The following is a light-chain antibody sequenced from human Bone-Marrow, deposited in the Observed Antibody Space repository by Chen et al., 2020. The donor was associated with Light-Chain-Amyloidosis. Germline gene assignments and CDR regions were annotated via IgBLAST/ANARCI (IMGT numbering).Light chain of an antibody. CDR3: QSADSSGTYEVI. CDR1: DLPTKY. Sequence: SYELTQPPSVPVPPGQTPRITCSGDDLPTKYAYWYQQKPGQAPVLVIHRDTERPSGISERFSGSSSGTTATLTISGVQAEDEADYHCQSADSSGTYEVIFGGGTKPTVL. V-gene: IGLV3-25*03. J-gene: IGLJ2*01. CDR2: RDT.